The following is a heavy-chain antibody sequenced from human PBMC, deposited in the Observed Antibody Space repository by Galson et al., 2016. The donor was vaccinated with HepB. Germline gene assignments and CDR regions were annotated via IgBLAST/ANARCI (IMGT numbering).Heavy chain of an antibody. CDR3: ARHGDARSSRWPPTLKFLESFRENPVVPTFDV. V-gene: IGHV4-34*01. CDR2: INHSGST. Sequence: SETLSLTCAVYGGSLSDYFWAWIRQSPGKGLEWIGEINHSGSTRYCPSLKSRVNLSVDTSKKQFSLELTSVPAADTAVYYCARHGDARSSRWPPTLKFLESFRENPVVPTFDVWGQGTTVTVS. CDR1: GGSLSDYF. J-gene: IGHJ6*02. D-gene: IGHD2/OR15-2a*01.